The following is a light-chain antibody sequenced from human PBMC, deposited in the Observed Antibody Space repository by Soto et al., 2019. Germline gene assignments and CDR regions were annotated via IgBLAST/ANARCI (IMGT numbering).Light chain of an antibody. J-gene: IGKJ1*01. Sequence: DIQMTQAPSTLSASIGDRVIITCRASQSISHWLAWYQQKPGKAPKLLISDASILESGVPSRFSGSTSGTEFTLTISSLQPDDFATYYCQHYNRYSETFVNRTQV. CDR3: QHYNRYSET. V-gene: IGKV1-5*01. CDR2: DAS. CDR1: QSISHW.